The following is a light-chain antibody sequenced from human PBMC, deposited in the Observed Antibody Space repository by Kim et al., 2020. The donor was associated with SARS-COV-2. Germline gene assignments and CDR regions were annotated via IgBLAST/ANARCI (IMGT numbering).Light chain of an antibody. CDR1: QSVSSW. CDR2: KAS. V-gene: IGKV1-5*03. CDR3: QHYNSFSYT. J-gene: IGKJ2*01. Sequence: DIQMNQSPSTLSASVGDRVTITCRASQSVSSWLAWYQQKPGKAPKLLIYKASSLESGVPSRFSGSGSGTEFTLTISSLQPDDFATYYCQHYNSFSYTFGQGTKLEI.